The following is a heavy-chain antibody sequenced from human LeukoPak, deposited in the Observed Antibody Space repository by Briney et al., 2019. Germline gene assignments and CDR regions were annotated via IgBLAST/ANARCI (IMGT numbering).Heavy chain of an antibody. CDR3: ARDRAGAQSWVALDP. Sequence: GGSLRLSCAASGFTVSSNYMSWVRQAPGKGLEWVSVIYSGGSTYYADSVKGRFTISRDNSKNTLYLQMSSLRPEDTALYYCARDRAGAQSWVALDPWGQGTLVTVSS. CDR1: GFTVSSNY. D-gene: IGHD3-10*01. CDR2: IYSGGST. J-gene: IGHJ5*02. V-gene: IGHV3-66*01.